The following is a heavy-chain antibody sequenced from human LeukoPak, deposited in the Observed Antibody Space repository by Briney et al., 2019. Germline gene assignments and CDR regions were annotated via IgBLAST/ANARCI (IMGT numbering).Heavy chain of an antibody. D-gene: IGHD2-15*01. J-gene: IGHJ4*02. CDR2: IYYSGST. Sequence: SETLSLTCTVSGGSISSSSYYWGWIRQPPGKGLEWIGSIYYSGSTYYNPSFKSRVTISVDTSKNQFSLKLSSVTAADTAVYYCASPLGYCSGGSCGYWGQGTLVTVSS. CDR3: ASPLGYCSGGSCGY. V-gene: IGHV4-39*01. CDR1: GGSISSSSYY.